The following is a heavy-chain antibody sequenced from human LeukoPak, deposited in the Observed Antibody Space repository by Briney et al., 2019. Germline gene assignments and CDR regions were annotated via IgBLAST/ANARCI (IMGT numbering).Heavy chain of an antibody. D-gene: IGHD6-19*01. CDR2: TSAYNGST. CDR3: ARSSGWAPENWFDP. J-gene: IGHJ5*02. V-gene: IGHV1-18*01. Sequence: GASVKVSCKASGYTFTSYGISWVRQAPGQGLEWRGRTSAYNGSTSYAQKLQGRVTMTTDTSTSTAYMELRSLRSDDTAVYYCARSSGWAPENWFDPWGQGTLVTVSS. CDR1: GYTFTSYG.